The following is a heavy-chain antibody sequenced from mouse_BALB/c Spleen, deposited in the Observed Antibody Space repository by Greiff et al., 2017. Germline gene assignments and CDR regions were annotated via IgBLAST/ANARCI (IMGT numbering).Heavy chain of an antibody. CDR1: GFTFSSYG. CDR2: INSNGGST. J-gene: IGHJ4*01. V-gene: IGHV5-6-3*01. Sequence: EVKVVESGGGLVQPGGSLKLSCAASGFTFSSYGMSWVRQTPDKRLELVATINSNGGSTYYPDSVKGRFTISRDNAKNTLYLQMSSLKSEDTAMYYCARYRYDDYYAMDYWGQGTSVTVSS. CDR3: ARYRYDDYYAMDY. D-gene: IGHD2-14*01.